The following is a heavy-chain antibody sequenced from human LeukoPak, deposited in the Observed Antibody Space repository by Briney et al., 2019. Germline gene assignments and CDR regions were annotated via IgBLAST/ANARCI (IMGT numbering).Heavy chain of an antibody. CDR1: GGSLTSSNNY. Sequence: SETLSLTCTVSGGSLTSSNNYWGWTRQPPGKGLEWFGSISYIGATAYNPSLRSRVTISVDTSKNQFSLKLNSVTSADTAVYYCAREVEYFDSSGHWPHAFDVWGQGTVVIVSS. J-gene: IGHJ3*01. V-gene: IGHV4-39*02. CDR2: ISYIGAT. CDR3: AREVEYFDSSGHWPHAFDV. D-gene: IGHD3-22*01.